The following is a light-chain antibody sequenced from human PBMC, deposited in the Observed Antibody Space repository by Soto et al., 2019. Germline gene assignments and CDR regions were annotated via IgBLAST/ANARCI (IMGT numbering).Light chain of an antibody. J-gene: IGKJ2*01. CDR2: GAS. CDR3: QQYGTSPVT. CDR1: QSVSSSY. V-gene: IGKV3-20*01. Sequence: EIVLTQSPGTLSLSPGERATLSCRASQSVSSSYLVWYQQKPGQAPRLLIYGASSRATGIPDRFSGSGSGTDFTLTISRLEPEDFAVYYCQQYGTSPVTFGQGTKLEIK.